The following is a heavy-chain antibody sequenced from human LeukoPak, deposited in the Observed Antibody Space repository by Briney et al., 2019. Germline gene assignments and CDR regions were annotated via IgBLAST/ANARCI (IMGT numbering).Heavy chain of an antibody. CDR1: GFTFSSYS. CDR3: ARDQKQKAQQWLLGAGS. CDR2: ISSSSSYI. D-gene: IGHD6-19*01. Sequence: PGGSQRLSCAASGFTFSSYSMNWVRQAPGKGLEWVSSISSSSSYIYYADSVKGRFTISRDNAKNSLYLQMNSLRAEDTAVYYCARDQKQKAQQWLLGAGSWGQGTLVTVSS. J-gene: IGHJ5*02. V-gene: IGHV3-21*01.